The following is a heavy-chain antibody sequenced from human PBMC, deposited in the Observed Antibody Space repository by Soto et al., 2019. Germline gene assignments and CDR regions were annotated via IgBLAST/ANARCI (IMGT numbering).Heavy chain of an antibody. V-gene: IGHV1-8*01. CDR1: GYTFTSYD. CDR2: MNPNSGNT. CDR3: ARESKRGYYDFWSGYPFGYFDY. Sequence: ASVKVSCKASGYTFTSYDINWVRQATGQGLEWMGWMNPNSGNTGYAQKFQGRVTMTRNTSISTAYMELSSLRSEDTAVYYCARESKRGYYDFWSGYPFGYFDYWGQGTLVTVSS. D-gene: IGHD3-3*01. J-gene: IGHJ4*02.